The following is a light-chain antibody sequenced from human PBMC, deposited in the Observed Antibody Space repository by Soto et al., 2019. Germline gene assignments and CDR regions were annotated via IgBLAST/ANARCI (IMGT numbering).Light chain of an antibody. Sequence: QSALTQPASVSGSPGQSITISCTGTSSDVGAYDYVSWYQQHPDKAPKLIIYVVSNRPSGVSNRFSGSKSGNTASLTISGLQAEDEADYYCSLNTSSDTPYVFGPGTKLTVL. CDR1: SSDVGAYDY. CDR2: VVS. CDR3: SLNTSSDTPYV. V-gene: IGLV2-14*01. J-gene: IGLJ1*01.